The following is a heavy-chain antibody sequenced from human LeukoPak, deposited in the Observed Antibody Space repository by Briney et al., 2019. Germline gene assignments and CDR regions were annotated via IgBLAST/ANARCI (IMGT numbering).Heavy chain of an antibody. CDR1: GFTFSGYE. J-gene: IGHJ2*01. V-gene: IGHV3-48*03. Sequence: GGSLRLSCADSGFTFSGYEMNWVRQAPGKGLEWVSYISSSGSTTYYADSVKGRFTISRDNAKNSLYLQMNSLRAEDTAVYYCARNIRWYFDLWGRGTLVTVSS. D-gene: IGHD2-2*02. CDR2: ISSSGSTT. CDR3: ARNIRWYFDL.